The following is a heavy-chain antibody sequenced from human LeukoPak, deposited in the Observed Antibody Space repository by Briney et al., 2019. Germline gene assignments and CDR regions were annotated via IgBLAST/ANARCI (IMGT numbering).Heavy chain of an antibody. CDR2: ISSSSSYI. D-gene: IGHD3-9*01. Sequence: GGSLRLSCAASGFTFSSYSMNWVRQAPGKGLEWVPSISSSSSYIYYADSVKGRFTISRDNAKNSLYLQMNSLRAEDTAVYYCAKDIWDQYFDWLLLESRGPDYWGQGTLVTVSS. CDR3: AKDIWDQYFDWLLLESRGPDY. CDR1: GFTFSSYS. J-gene: IGHJ4*02. V-gene: IGHV3-21*01.